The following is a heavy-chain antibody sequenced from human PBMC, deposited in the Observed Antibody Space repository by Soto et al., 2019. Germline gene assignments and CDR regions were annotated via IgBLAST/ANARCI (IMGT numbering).Heavy chain of an antibody. CDR1: GFTFSSYA. J-gene: IGHJ4*02. CDR2: ISYDGSNK. V-gene: IGHV3-30-3*01. CDR3: AASGGIAVAGDY. D-gene: IGHD6-19*01. Sequence: QVQLVESGGGVVQPGRSLRLSCAASGFTFSSYAMHWVRQAPGKGLEWVAVISYDGSNKYYADSVKGRFTISRDNYKNTLYLQMNRLRADDTAVYYCAASGGIAVAGDYWGQGTLLTVSS.